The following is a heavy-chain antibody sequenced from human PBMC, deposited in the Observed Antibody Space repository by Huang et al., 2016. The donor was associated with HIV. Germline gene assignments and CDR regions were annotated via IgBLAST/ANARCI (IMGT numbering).Heavy chain of an antibody. Sequence: QAQLVQSGAAVMKPGSSVRVSCKASGVSFSDYAFSWVRRAPGQGLDWMGGIIPRFGLTNYAPRLQGRGTISADKSSNTVYLELTSLRSGDTAVYYCAREGQNWLGKPFGALAFWGQGTEVIVSS. V-gene: IGHV1-69*10. J-gene: IGHJ4*03. CDR1: GVSFSDYA. CDR2: IIPRFGLT. CDR3: AREGQNWLGKPFGALAF. D-gene: IGHD3-16*01.